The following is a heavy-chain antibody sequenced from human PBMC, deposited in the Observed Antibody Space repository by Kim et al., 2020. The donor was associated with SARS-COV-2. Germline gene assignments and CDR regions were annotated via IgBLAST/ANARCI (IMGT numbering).Heavy chain of an antibody. CDR2: INHSGST. D-gene: IGHD6-6*01. Sequence: SETLSLTCAVYGGSFSGYYWSWIRQPPGKGLEWIGEINHSGSTNYNPSLKSRVTISVDTSKNQFSLKLSSVTAADTAVYYCARLARDSSSSVALNYYYYYYMGVWGKGTTVTVSS. J-gene: IGHJ6*03. CDR3: ARLARDSSSSVALNYYYYYYMGV. V-gene: IGHV4-34*01. CDR1: GGSFSGYY.